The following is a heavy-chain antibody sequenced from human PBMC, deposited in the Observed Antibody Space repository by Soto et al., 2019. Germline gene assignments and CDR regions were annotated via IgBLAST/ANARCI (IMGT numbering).Heavy chain of an antibody. CDR1: GFTFSSYG. V-gene: IGHV3-33*01. J-gene: IGHJ6*02. Sequence: LRLSCAASGFTFSSYGMHWVRQAPGKGLEWVAVIWYDGSNKYYADSVKGRFTISRDNSKNTLYLQMNSLRAEDTAVYYCATGDTGYYDFLYYYGMDVWGQGTTVTVSS. CDR3: ATGDTGYYDFLYYYGMDV. D-gene: IGHD3-3*01. CDR2: IWYDGSNK.